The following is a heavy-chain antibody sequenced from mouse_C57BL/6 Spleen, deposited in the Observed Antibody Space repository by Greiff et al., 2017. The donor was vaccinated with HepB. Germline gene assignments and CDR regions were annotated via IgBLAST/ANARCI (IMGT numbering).Heavy chain of an antibody. CDR1: GFTFSSYA. Sequence: EVQLQESGEGLVKPGGSLKLSCAASGFTFSSYAMSWVRQTPEKRLEWVAYISSGGDYIYYADTVKGRFTISRDNARNTLYLQMSSLKSEDTAMYYCTRDQGGYYSNFFDYWGQGTTLTVSS. D-gene: IGHD2-5*01. CDR3: TRDQGGYYSNFFDY. V-gene: IGHV5-9-1*02. CDR2: ISSGGDYI. J-gene: IGHJ2*01.